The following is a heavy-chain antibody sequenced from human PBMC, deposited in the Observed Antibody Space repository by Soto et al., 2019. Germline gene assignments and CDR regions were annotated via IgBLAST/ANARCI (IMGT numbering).Heavy chain of an antibody. J-gene: IGHJ4*02. D-gene: IGHD3-22*01. Sequence: QVQLQESGPGLVKPSETLSLTCTVSGGSISSYYWSWIRQPAGKGLEWIGRIYTSGSTNYNPSLKSRVTMSVDTSKNQFSLKRSSVTAADTAVYYCARDVQEYYYDRNYFDYWGQGTLVTVSS. CDR2: IYTSGST. V-gene: IGHV4-4*07. CDR3: ARDVQEYYYDRNYFDY. CDR1: GGSISSYY.